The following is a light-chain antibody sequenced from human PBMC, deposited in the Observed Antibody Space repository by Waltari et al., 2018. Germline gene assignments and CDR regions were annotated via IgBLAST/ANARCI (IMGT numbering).Light chain of an antibody. CDR3: NSRDSSSDHVV. Sequence: SSELTQDPAVSVALGQTVRITCQGDSLKTFYASWYQQRPGQAPVLVAYGKNNRPSGIPDRFSGSSSGNTASLTITGAQAEDEADYYCNSRDSSSDHVVFGGGTKLTVL. CDR2: GKN. CDR1: SLKTFY. J-gene: IGLJ2*01. V-gene: IGLV3-19*01.